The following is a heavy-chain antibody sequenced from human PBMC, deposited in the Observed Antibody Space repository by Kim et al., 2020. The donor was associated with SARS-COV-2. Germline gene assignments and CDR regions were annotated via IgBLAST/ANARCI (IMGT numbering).Heavy chain of an antibody. D-gene: IGHD3-16*01. Sequence: SETLSLTCTVSGGSISSYYWSWIRQPPGKGLEWIGYIYYSGSTNYNPSLKSLVTISVDTSKNQFSLKLSSVTAADTAVCYCARHVGLGGRYYYYYGMDVWGQGTTVTVSS. J-gene: IGHJ6*02. V-gene: IGHV4-59*08. CDR3: ARHVGLGGRYYYYYGMDV. CDR2: IYYSGST. CDR1: GGSISSYY.